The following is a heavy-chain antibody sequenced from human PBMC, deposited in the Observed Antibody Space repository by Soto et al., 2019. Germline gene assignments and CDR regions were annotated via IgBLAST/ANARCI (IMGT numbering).Heavy chain of an antibody. CDR3: ASSPLRDRAAADFDY. Sequence: ASLKVSCKASGYTFTEYYIHWVRQAPGQGLEWMGWINPNSGGTNYAQNFQGWVTMTRDTSISTAYMELSRLRSDDTAVYYCASSPLRDRAAADFDYWGQGALVTRLL. J-gene: IGHJ4*02. CDR1: GYTFTEYY. V-gene: IGHV1-2*04. D-gene: IGHD6-25*01. CDR2: INPNSGGT.